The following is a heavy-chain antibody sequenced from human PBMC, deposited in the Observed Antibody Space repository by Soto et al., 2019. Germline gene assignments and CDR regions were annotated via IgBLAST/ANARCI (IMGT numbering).Heavy chain of an antibody. CDR1: GYTFTGYY. V-gene: IGHV1-2*04. CDR2: INPNSGGT. CDR3: ARGDNSSGWYIRAFDI. D-gene: IGHD6-19*01. Sequence: QVQLVQSGAEVKKPGASVKVSCKASGYTFTGYYMHWVRQAPGQGLEWMGWINPNSGGTNYAQKLQGWVTMTRDTSISTAYMELSRLRSDDTAVYYCARGDNSSGWYIRAFDIWGQGTMVTVSS. J-gene: IGHJ3*02.